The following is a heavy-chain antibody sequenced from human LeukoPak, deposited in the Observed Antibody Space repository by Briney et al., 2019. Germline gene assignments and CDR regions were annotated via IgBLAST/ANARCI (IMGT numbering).Heavy chain of an antibody. CDR2: ISGSGGST. Sequence: PGGSLRLSCAASGFTFSSYAMSWVRQAPGKGLDWVAPISGSGGSTYYADSVKGRFTISRDNSKNTLYLQMNSLRAEDTAVYYCATSLRITMIVVVGPFDYWGQGTLVTVSS. V-gene: IGHV3-23*01. J-gene: IGHJ4*02. CDR1: GFTFSSYA. CDR3: ATSLRITMIVVVGPFDY. D-gene: IGHD3-22*01.